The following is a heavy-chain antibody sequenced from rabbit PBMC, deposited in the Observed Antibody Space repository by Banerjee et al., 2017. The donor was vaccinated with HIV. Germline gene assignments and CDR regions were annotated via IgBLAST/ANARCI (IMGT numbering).Heavy chain of an antibody. CDR1: GFSFSSYY. D-gene: IGHD4-1*01. CDR2: IDPVFGNT. CDR3: ARDLAGVIGWNFNL. Sequence: QSLEESGGGLVKPEGSLTLTCKASGFSFSSYYMSWVRQAPGKGLEWIGYIDPVFGNTYYASWVNGRFTIAKTSSTTVTLQMTSLTAADTASYFCARDLAGVIGWNFNLWGPGTLVTVS. J-gene: IGHJ4*01. V-gene: IGHV1S40*01.